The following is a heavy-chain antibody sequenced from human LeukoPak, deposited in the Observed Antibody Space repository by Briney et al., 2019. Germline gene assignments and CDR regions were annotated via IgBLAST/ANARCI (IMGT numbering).Heavy chain of an antibody. CDR2: INPNSGGT. J-gene: IGHJ4*02. CDR3: ATLYSSSSGVFDY. CDR1: GYTFTGYY. Sequence: ASVKVSCKASGYTFTGYYMHWVRQAPGQGLEWMGWINPNSGGTNYAQKFQGRVTMTRDTSISTAYMELSRLRSDDTAVYYCATLYSSSSGVFDYWGQGTLVTVSS. V-gene: IGHV1-2*02. D-gene: IGHD6-6*01.